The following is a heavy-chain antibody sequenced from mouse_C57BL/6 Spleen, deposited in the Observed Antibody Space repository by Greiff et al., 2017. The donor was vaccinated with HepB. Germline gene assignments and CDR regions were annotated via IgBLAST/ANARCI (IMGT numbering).Heavy chain of an antibody. D-gene: IGHD2-4*01. CDR1: GYTLTDYY. V-gene: IGHV1-76*01. CDR3: ARFGDYDGVYFDY. CDR2: IYPGSGNT. J-gene: IGHJ2*01. Sequence: QVQLQQSGAELVRPGASVKLSCKASGYTLTDYYINWVKQRPGQGLEWIARIYPGSGNTYYNEKFKGKATLTAEKSSSTAYMQLSSLTSEDSAVYFCARFGDYDGVYFDYWGQGTTLTVSS.